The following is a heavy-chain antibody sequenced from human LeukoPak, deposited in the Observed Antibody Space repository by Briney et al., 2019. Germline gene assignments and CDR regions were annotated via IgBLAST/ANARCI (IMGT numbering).Heavy chain of an antibody. CDR1: GFTFSSYW. Sequence: PGGSLRLSCAASGFTFSSYWMSWLRQAPGKGLVWVVNIKQDGSENYYVDSVTGRYTSSRDNAKSSLYLQMNSLRAEDTAVYYCARDALRYWSGGSCYSEYSDYWGQGTLVTVSS. V-gene: IGHV3-7*03. J-gene: IGHJ4*02. CDR3: ARDALRYWSGGSCYSEYSDY. D-gene: IGHD2-15*01. CDR2: IKQDGSEN.